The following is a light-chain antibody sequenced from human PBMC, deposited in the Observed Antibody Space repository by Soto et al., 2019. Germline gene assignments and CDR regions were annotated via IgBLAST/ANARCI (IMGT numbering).Light chain of an antibody. CDR1: ESLMYDNGYVF. J-gene: IGKJ4*01. Sequence: DIVMTQSPLSLPVTPGEPASISCRSSESLMYDNGYVFLDWYLKKPGQPPQLLIYLGSNRASGVPERFSGSVSGTDFTLKISRVEAXXXXXXXXXXXXXXXRTFGGGTTVAIK. CDR3: XXXXXXXRT. CDR2: LGS. V-gene: IGKV2-28*01.